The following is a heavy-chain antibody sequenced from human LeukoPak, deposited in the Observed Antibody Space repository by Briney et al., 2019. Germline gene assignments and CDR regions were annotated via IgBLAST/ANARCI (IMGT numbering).Heavy chain of an antibody. CDR2: VYPRDSDT. CDR1: GFTFTRYW. V-gene: IGHV5-51*01. D-gene: IGHD1-14*01. CDR3: ARHVNRLEPVFDF. Sequence: KYGESLKISCQASGFTFTRYWIAWVRQMPGKGLEWMGIVYPRDSDTRYSPSFQGQVTFSVDKSTNTAYLKWNSLKASDTAVYYCARHVNRLEPVFDFWGQGTLVTVSS. J-gene: IGHJ4*02.